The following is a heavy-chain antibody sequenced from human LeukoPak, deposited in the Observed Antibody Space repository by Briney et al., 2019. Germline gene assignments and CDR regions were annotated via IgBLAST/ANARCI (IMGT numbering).Heavy chain of an antibody. Sequence: SQTLSLTCAISGDSVSSNSAAWTWIRQSPSRGLEWLGRTYYRSKWYNDYAVSVKSRITINPDTSKNQFSLQLNSVTPEDTAVYYCARVDTWDSSGWYYFDYWGQGTLVTVSS. CDR1: GDSVSSNSAA. D-gene: IGHD6-19*01. CDR2: TYYRSKWYN. CDR3: ARVDTWDSSGWYYFDY. J-gene: IGHJ4*02. V-gene: IGHV6-1*01.